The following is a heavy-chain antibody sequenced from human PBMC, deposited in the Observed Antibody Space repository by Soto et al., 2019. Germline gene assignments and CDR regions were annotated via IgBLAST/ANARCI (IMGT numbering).Heavy chain of an antibody. CDR1: GFSLSTSGVG. J-gene: IGHJ4*02. CDR3: AHTPEYSSSYYFDY. CDR2: IYWDDFK. V-gene: IGHV2-5*02. D-gene: IGHD6-6*01. Sequence: QITLKASGPTLVKPTQTLTLTCTFSGFSLSTSGVGVGWIRQPPGKALEWLALIYWDDFKRDSPSLKSRLTISNDPYKNQLVLTIPTMDPVDTANYYCAHTPEYSSSYYFDYWGQGTLVTVSS.